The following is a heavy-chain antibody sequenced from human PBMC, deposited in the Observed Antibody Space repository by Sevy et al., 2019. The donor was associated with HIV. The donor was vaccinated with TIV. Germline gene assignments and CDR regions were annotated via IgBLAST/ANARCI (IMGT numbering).Heavy chain of an antibody. CDR2: ISSSSSII. CDR3: AKEGAYCGGDCYPPPYYYGMDV. Sequence: GGSLRLSCAASGFTFSIYSMNWVRQAPGKGLEWVSYISSSSSIIYYADSVKGRFTISRDNAKNSLYLQMNSLRAEDTAVYYCAKEGAYCGGDCYPPPYYYGMDVWGQGTTVTVSS. J-gene: IGHJ6*02. D-gene: IGHD2-21*02. V-gene: IGHV3-48*01. CDR1: GFTFSIYS.